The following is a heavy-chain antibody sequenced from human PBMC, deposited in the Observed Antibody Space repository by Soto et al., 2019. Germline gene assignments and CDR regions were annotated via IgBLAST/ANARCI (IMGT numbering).Heavy chain of an antibody. J-gene: IGHJ4*02. V-gene: IGHV4-34*01. D-gene: IGHD2-8*02. Sequence: QVQLQQWGAGLLKPSETLSLTCAVYGGSFSGYYWTWIRQPPGTGLEWIGEINHSGRTNYNPSLKNPATISVDTSKNQFSLKQTSVTAADTAVYYCARDKITGLFDYWGQGTLVTVSS. CDR1: GGSFSGYY. CDR2: INHSGRT. CDR3: ARDKITGLFDY.